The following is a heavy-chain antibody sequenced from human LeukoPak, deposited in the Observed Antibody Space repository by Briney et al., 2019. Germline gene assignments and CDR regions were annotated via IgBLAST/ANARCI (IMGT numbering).Heavy chain of an antibody. V-gene: IGHV3-7*01. Sequence: GGSLRLSCATSGFTFTNYLMSWVRQAPGKGLEWVANIKEDGSTKWYVDSVRGRFTISRDNAKNSLYLQMNSLRAEDTAVYYCARTPGLHAFDIWGQGTMVTVSS. CDR3: ARTPGLHAFDI. J-gene: IGHJ3*02. CDR2: IKEDGSTK. CDR1: GFTFTNYL.